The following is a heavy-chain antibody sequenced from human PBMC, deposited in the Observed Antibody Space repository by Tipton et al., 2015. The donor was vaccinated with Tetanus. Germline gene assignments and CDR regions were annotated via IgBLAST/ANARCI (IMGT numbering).Heavy chain of an antibody. V-gene: IGHV3-9*01. D-gene: IGHD2-8*02. CDR1: GFIFDDFA. Sequence: SLGLSCSAFGFIFDDFALHWVRQAPGKGLEWVSGISWNSGTIGYADSVKGRFTISRDNAKNSLYLQMNSLRAEDTALYYCAKGTGYYGMDVWGQGTTVTVSS. CDR2: ISWNSGTI. CDR3: AKGTGYYGMDV. J-gene: IGHJ6*02.